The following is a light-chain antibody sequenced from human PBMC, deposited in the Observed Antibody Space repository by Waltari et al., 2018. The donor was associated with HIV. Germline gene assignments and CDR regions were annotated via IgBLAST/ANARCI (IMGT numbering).Light chain of an antibody. CDR2: KVT. V-gene: IGLV2-8*01. J-gene: IGLJ2*01. CDR3: SSHAGSNNSVV. CDR1: SSDVGGYNY. Sequence: QSALTQPPSAPGSLVQSAPISCTGPSSDVGGYNYVSCYHHHPGKAPRLMIYKVTKRPSGVPDRFSGSKSGNTASLTVSGLQAEDEADYYCSSHAGSNNSVVFGGGTKRTVL.